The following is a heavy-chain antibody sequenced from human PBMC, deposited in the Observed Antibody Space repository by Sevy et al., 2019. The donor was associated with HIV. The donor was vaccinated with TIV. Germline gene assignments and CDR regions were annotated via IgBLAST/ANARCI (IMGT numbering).Heavy chain of an antibody. CDR1: GFRFTDYW. D-gene: IGHD3-16*01. J-gene: IGHJ4*02. CDR2: IKQDESEK. V-gene: IGHV3-7*01. CDR3: AREVGGFNWRPYYFDS. Sequence: GGSRRLSCAASGFRFTDYWMSWVRQTPGKGLEWVATIKQDESEKYYVDSVKGRFAISRDNGKNSVSLQMNGLRVEDTALYYCAREVGGFNWRPYYFDSWGQGTLVTVSS.